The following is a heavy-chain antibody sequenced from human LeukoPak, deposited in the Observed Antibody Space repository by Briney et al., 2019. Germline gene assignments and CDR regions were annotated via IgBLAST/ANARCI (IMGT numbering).Heavy chain of an antibody. Sequence: SETLSLTCSVSGLAISGSSYYWGWVRQPPGKGLEYIGNIYYTGSTYYNPSLKSRVTISVDTSKNQFSLKLSSVTAADTAVYYCARDLLRSYYDSSGYYESPDYWGQGTLVTVSS. V-gene: IGHV4-39*07. CDR3: ARDLLRSYYDSSGYYESPDY. D-gene: IGHD3-22*01. J-gene: IGHJ4*02. CDR1: GLAISGSSYY. CDR2: IYYTGST.